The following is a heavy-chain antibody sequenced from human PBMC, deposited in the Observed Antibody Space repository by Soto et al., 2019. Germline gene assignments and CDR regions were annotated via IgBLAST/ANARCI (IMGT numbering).Heavy chain of an antibody. D-gene: IGHD2-15*01. CDR1: GFTFSDYY. CDR3: AGYCSGGSCYGHAFDI. V-gene: IGHV3-11*01. J-gene: IGHJ3*02. Sequence: GGSLRLSCAASGFTFSDYYMSWIRQAPGKGLEWVSYISSSGSTIYYADSVKGRFTISRDNAKNSLYLQRNSLRAEDTAVYYCAGYCSGGSCYGHAFDIWGQGTMVTVSS. CDR2: ISSSGSTI.